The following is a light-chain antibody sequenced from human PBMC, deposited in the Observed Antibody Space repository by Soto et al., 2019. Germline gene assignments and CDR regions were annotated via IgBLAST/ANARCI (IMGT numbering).Light chain of an antibody. CDR3: QHSNSYSEA. J-gene: IGKJ1*01. Sequence: DITATQSPSTLSGSVGDRVTITCRASQTISSWLAWYQQKPGKAPKLLIYKASTLKSGVPSRFSGSGSGTEFTLTISSLQPDDFATYYCQHSNSYSEAFGQGTKADIK. CDR1: QTISSW. CDR2: KAS. V-gene: IGKV1-5*03.